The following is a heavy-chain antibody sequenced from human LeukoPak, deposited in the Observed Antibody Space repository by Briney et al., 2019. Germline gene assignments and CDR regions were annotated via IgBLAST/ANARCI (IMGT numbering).Heavy chain of an antibody. CDR2: INHSEST. Sequence: PSETLSLTCAVYGGSLKDYYWSGIRQPPGKGMAWMGEINHSESTNYNPSRKSRVTISVDTAKNQFSLRLSSVTAADAAVYYCARDIAAAGPWYFDLWGRGTLVTVSS. CDR1: GGSLKDYY. V-gene: IGHV4-34*01. D-gene: IGHD6-13*01. CDR3: ARDIAAAGPWYFDL. J-gene: IGHJ2*01.